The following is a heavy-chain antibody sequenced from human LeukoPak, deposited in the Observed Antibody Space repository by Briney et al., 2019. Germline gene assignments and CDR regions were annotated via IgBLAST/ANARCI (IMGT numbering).Heavy chain of an antibody. CDR2: ISHNGETK. J-gene: IGHJ4*02. D-gene: IGHD6-13*01. Sequence: GGSLRLSCAASGFTFSDHYMIWLRQAPGKGLEAISYISHNGETKYYADSVKGRLSISRDNAKSSLYLQMNSLRVEDTAVYYCARDRHGYFDYWGQGTLVTISS. CDR1: GFTFSDHY. V-gene: IGHV3-11*01. CDR3: ARDRHGYFDY.